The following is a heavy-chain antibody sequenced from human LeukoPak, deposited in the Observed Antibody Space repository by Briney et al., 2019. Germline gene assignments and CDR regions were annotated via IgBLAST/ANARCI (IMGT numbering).Heavy chain of an antibody. D-gene: IGHD3-22*01. J-gene: IGHJ3*02. CDR1: GGSFSGYD. CDR3: ARESYYDNNGYSHDAFDI. V-gene: IGHV4-34*01. Sequence: SETLSLTCAIYGGSFSGYDWSWIRQPPGKGLEWIEEINHSGSTNYNPSLKSRVTISVDMSKNQFSLKLSSVTAADTAVYYCARESYYDNNGYSHDAFDIWGQGTMVTVSS. CDR2: INHSGST.